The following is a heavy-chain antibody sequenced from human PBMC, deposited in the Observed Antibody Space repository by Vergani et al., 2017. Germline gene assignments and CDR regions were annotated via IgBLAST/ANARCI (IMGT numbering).Heavy chain of an antibody. D-gene: IGHD2-15*01. CDR2: INTNTGNP. CDR1: GYTFTHYA. J-gene: IGHJ6*02. V-gene: IGHV7-4-1*02. Sequence: QVLLVQSGSELRKPGASVRVSCKASGYTFTHYAMNWVRQAPGQGLQWMGWINTNTGNPTYAQGFTGRFVFSLDTSVSTAYLQISSIKAEDTAIYYCARDTLGGYCSGSSCHYGMDVWGQGTTVTVSS. CDR3: ARDTLGGYCSGSSCHYGMDV.